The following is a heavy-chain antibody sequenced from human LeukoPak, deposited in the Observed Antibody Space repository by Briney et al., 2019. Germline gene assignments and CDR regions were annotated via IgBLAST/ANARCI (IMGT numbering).Heavy chain of an antibody. D-gene: IGHD6-19*01. CDR3: ARDGDPGYSSGWYVSGAFDI. CDR1: GFTFSSYS. J-gene: IGHJ3*02. CDR2: ISSSSSYI. Sequence: GGSLRLSCAASGFTFSSYSMNWVRQTPGKGLEWVSSISSSSSYIYYADSVKGRFTISRDNAKNSLYLQMNSLRTEDTAVYYCARDGDPGYSSGWYVSGAFDIWGQGTMVTVSS. V-gene: IGHV3-21*01.